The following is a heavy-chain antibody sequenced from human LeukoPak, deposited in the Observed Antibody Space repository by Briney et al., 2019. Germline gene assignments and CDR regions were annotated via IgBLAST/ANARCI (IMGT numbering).Heavy chain of an antibody. CDR3: ARAAYSGSYYFDY. V-gene: IGHV3-48*04. D-gene: IGHD1-26*01. Sequence: GGSLRLSCVASGFTFSRCGMNWVRQAPGKGLEWVSYISSSGSTTYYADSVKGRFTISRDNAKNSLYLQMNSLRAEDTAVYYCARAAYSGSYYFDYWGQGTLVTVSS. CDR1: GFTFSRCG. J-gene: IGHJ4*02. CDR2: ISSSGSTT.